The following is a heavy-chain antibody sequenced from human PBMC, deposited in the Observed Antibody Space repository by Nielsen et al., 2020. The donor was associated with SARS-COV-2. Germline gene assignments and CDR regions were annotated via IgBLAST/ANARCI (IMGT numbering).Heavy chain of an antibody. Sequence: GGSLRLSCAASGFTFSSYAMHWVRQAPGKGLEWVAVISYDGSNKYYADSVKGRFTISRDNSKNTLYLQMNSLRAEDTAVYYCARGLVGPGYYYYGTDVWGQGTTVTVSS. CDR3: ARGLVGPGYYYYGTDV. D-gene: IGHD2-2*01. CDR2: ISYDGSNK. J-gene: IGHJ6*02. CDR1: GFTFSSYA. V-gene: IGHV3-30-3*01.